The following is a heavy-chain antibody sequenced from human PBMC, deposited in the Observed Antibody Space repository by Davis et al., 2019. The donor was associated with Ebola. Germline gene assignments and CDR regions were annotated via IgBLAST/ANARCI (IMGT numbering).Heavy chain of an antibody. CDR1: GYTFTNYD. Sequence: ASVKVSCKASGYTFTNYDINWVRQATGQGLEWMGWMNPNSGNTGYAQKFQGRITMTRNISISTACMELSSLRSEDTAVYYCARRVGARSGFDSWGLGTLVTVSS. D-gene: IGHD1-26*01. V-gene: IGHV1-8*01. CDR3: ARRVGARSGFDS. CDR2: MNPNSGNT. J-gene: IGHJ4*02.